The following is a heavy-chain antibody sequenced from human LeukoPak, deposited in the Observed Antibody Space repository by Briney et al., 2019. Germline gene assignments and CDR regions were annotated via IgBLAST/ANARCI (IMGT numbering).Heavy chain of an antibody. CDR1: GFTFSSYG. V-gene: IGHV3-33*06. Sequence: GGSLRLSCAASGFTFSSYGVHWVRQAPGKGLEWVAVIWYDGSNKYYVDSVKGRFTISRDNSKNTLYLQMNSLRADDTAVYYCAKAAGGGSYSREFDYWGLGTLVTVSS. CDR3: AKAAGGGSYSREFDY. D-gene: IGHD1-26*01. J-gene: IGHJ4*02. CDR2: IWYDGSNK.